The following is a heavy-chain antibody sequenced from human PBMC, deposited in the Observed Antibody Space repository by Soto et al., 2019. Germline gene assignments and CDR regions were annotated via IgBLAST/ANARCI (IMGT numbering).Heavy chain of an antibody. CDR3: ARLMGSSWYAY. Sequence: SETLSLTCTVSGGSISSSIYYWGWIRQPPGKGLEWIGSIYYSGSTYYNPSLKSRVTISVDTSKNQFSLKLSSVTAADTAVYYCARLMGSSWYAYWGQGTLVTVST. CDR2: IYYSGST. J-gene: IGHJ4*02. D-gene: IGHD6-13*01. CDR1: GGSISSSIYY. V-gene: IGHV4-39*01.